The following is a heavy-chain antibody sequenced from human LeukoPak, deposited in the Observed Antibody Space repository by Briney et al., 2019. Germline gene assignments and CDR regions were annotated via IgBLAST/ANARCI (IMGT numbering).Heavy chain of an antibody. CDR1: RFTVSSNY. V-gene: IGHV3-53*01. Sequence: PGGSLRLSCAASRFTVSSNYMSWVRQAPGKGLEWVSVIYSGGSTYYADSVKGRFTISRDNSKNTLYLQMNSLRAEDTAVYYCARAGLLIAFDIWGQGTMVTVSS. CDR3: ARAGLLIAFDI. CDR2: IYSGGST. D-gene: IGHD3-22*01. J-gene: IGHJ3*02.